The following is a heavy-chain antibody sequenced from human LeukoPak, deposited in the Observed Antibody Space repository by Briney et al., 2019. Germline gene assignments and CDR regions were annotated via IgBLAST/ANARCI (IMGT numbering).Heavy chain of an antibody. D-gene: IGHD5-18*01. J-gene: IGHJ6*03. CDR3: SRVLGEYSHGYHYYYTHV. CDR2: IFYSGTT. CDR1: GGSISSISYF. V-gene: IGHV4-39*01. Sequence: SETPSCKTTVPGGSISSISYFWGGIRQPPGKGLEWIGNIFYSGTTYHNPSLKTRVTISLATCNNQFSLKMNSVTAADTAVYYCSRVLGEYSHGYHYYYTHVWGKGTTVTVSS.